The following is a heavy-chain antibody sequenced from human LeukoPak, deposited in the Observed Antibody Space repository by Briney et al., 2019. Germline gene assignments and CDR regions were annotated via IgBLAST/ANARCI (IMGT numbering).Heavy chain of an antibody. Sequence: SVTVSCKASGFTFSGSAVQWVRQARGQRVEGIGWIVVGSGNTNYAQKFQERVTITRDMSTSTAYMELSSLRSEDTAVYYCAVGPVITMIANDAFDIWGQGTMVTVSS. D-gene: IGHD3-22*01. CDR1: GFTFSGSA. J-gene: IGHJ3*02. V-gene: IGHV1-58*01. CDR3: AVGPVITMIANDAFDI. CDR2: IVVGSGNT.